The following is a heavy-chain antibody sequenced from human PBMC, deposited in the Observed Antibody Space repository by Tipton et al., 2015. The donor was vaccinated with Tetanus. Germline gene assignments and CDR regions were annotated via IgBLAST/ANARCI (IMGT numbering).Heavy chain of an antibody. D-gene: IGHD4-23*01. CDR1: GGSISSYY. CDR3: ARAYGGNPYWYFDL. J-gene: IGHJ2*01. V-gene: IGHV4-59*01. CDR2: IYYSGST. Sequence: TLSLTCTVSGGSISSYYWSWIRQPPGKGLEWIGYIYYSGSTNYNPPLKSRVTISVDTSKNQFSLKLSSVTAADTAVYYCARAYGGNPYWYFDLWGRGTLVTVSS.